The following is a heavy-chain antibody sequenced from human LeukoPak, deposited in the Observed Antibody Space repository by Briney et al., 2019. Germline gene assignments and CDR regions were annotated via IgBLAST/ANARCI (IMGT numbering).Heavy chain of an antibody. Sequence: ASVKVSCKVSGYTLTELCVHWVRQAPGKGLEWRGGCDAEDGETMYAQKFQGRVSMAEVTSTATAYMELSSLRSEDTAVYYCAAIAAAGNFDYWGQGTLVTVSS. J-gene: IGHJ4*02. D-gene: IGHD6-13*01. CDR2: CDAEDGET. CDR1: GYTLTELC. CDR3: AAIAAAGNFDY. V-gene: IGHV1-24*01.